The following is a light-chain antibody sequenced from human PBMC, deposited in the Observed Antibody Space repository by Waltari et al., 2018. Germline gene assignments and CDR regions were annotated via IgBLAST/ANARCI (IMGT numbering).Light chain of an antibody. Sequence: QLVVTKSPSASASLGASAKFTCTLSSAHTTYPIDRQHHQSEKGHRFLMRVNSDGGHTKGDGIPDRFSGSSSGAERYLTISSVQSEDEGDYYCQTWDTEVVVFGGGTKVTVL. V-gene: IGLV4-69*01. J-gene: IGLJ2*01. CDR3: QTWDTEVVV. CDR2: VNSDGGH. CDR1: SAHTTYP.